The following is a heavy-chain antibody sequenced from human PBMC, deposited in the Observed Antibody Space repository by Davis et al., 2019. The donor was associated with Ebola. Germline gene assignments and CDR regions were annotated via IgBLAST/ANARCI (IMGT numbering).Heavy chain of an antibody. D-gene: IGHD5-12*01. Sequence: HSQTLSLTCAISGDSVSSGGWNWIRQTPSRGLEWLGRTYYYRSKWNNDYAASVKSRISVNSDTSKNQFSLQLDSVTPEDTAVYYCARGWLRSGLDYWGQGILVTVSS. V-gene: IGHV6-1*01. CDR2: TYYYRSKWNN. J-gene: IGHJ4*02. CDR3: ARGWLRSGLDY. CDR1: GDSVSSGG.